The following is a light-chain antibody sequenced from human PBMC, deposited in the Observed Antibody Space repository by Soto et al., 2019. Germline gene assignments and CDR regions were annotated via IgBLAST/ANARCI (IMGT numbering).Light chain of an antibody. CDR3: QQYNNWPTWT. CDR2: GAS. CDR1: QSVSSSY. V-gene: IGKV3-20*01. J-gene: IGKJ1*01. Sequence: EIVFTQSPGTLSLSTGERATLSCRASQSVSSSYLAWYQQKPGQAPRLLIYGASSRATGMPDRFSGSGSGTDFTLTISSLQSEDFAVYYCQQYNNWPTWTFGQGTKVDIK.